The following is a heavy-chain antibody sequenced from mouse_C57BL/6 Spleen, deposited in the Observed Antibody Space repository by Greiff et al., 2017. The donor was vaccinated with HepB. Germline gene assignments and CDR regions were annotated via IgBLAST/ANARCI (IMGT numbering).Heavy chain of an antibody. CDR2: ISGGGGNT. Sequence: EVQGVESGGGLVKPGGSLKLSCAASGFTFSSYTMSWVRQTPEKRLEWVATISGGGGNTYYPDSVKGRFTISRDNAKNTLYLQMSSLKSEDTAMYYCARHAYYSNRFYAMDYWGQGTSVTVSS. J-gene: IGHJ4*01. D-gene: IGHD2-5*01. CDR1: GFTFSSYT. V-gene: IGHV5-9*04. CDR3: ARHAYYSNRFYAMDY.